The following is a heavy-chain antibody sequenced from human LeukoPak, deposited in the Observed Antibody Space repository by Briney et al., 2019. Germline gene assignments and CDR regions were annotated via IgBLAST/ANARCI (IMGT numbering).Heavy chain of an antibody. Sequence: GGSLRLSCAASGFTFSTYSMNWVRQAPGKGLEWVSFISSRSTTYYADSVKGRFTISRDNAKNSLYLQMNSLRAEDTAVYYCARDSRALRYFDWPNPGYWGQGTLVTVSS. CDR1: GFTFSTYS. J-gene: IGHJ4*02. CDR2: ISSRSTT. CDR3: ARDSRALRYFDWPNPGY. V-gene: IGHV3-48*04. D-gene: IGHD3-9*01.